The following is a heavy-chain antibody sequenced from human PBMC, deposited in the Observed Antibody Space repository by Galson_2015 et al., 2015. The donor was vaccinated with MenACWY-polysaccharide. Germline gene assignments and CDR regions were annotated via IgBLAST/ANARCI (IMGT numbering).Heavy chain of an antibody. CDR1: GFTVSSYP. CDR2: IRSSSSYI. V-gene: IGHV3-21*01. Sequence: SLRLSCAASGFTVSSYPMNWVRQAPGKGLEWVSSIRSSSSYIYYADSVRGRFIISRDNAKNSLYLQMNSVRAEDTAVYYCARDGMAMATIPFDYWGQGTLVTVSS. J-gene: IGHJ4*02. CDR3: ARDGMAMATIPFDY. D-gene: IGHD5-24*01.